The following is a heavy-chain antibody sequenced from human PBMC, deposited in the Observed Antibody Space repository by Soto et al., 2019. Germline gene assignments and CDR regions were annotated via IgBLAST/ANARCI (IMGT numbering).Heavy chain of an antibody. J-gene: IGHJ5*01. V-gene: IGHV4-59*01. CDR2: LDYFGLA. CDR1: GVSIGDYY. Sequence: QVQLLESGPGLVKPSETLSLTCMVSGVSIGDYYWIWLLQPPGKGLAGMGSLDYFGLARYNSALEIRATISADTSKKQVFLELTSVTAADTAVYYCAKSKRWDSNIAPDSWGQGSLGTVSS. D-gene: IGHD6-13*01. CDR3: AKSKRWDSNIAPDS.